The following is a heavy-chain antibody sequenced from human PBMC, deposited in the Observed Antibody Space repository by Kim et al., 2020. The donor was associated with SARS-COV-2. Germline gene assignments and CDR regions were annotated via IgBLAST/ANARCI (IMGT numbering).Heavy chain of an antibody. D-gene: IGHD3-3*01. J-gene: IGHJ4*02. CDR3: ARDTGYYRSFSY. V-gene: IGHV1-18*01. Sequence: NYAQKLQGRVTMTTDTSTSTAYMELRSLRSDDTAVYYCARDTGYYRSFSYWGQGTLVTVSS.